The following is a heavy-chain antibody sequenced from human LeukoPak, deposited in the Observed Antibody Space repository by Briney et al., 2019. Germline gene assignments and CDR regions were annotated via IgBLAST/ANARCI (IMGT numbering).Heavy chain of an antibody. D-gene: IGHD2-21*02. V-gene: IGHV4-39*01. J-gene: IGHJ4*02. CDR1: GGSIASSGYY. CDR3: ARYVVVTTKYYFDY. CDR2: VYYSGTT. Sequence: SQTLSLTCTVSGGSIASSGYYWSWVRQPPGKGLEWIATVYYSGTTYYNAPLKSRVTISVDTSKNQFSLKLSSVTAADTAVYYCARYVVVTTKYYFDYWGQGALVTVSS.